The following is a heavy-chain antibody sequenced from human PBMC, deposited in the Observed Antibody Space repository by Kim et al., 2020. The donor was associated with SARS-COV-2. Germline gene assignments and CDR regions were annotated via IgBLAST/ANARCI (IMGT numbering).Heavy chain of an antibody. D-gene: IGHD6-19*01. CDR1: GFAFRTYW. J-gene: IGHJ4*02. V-gene: IGHV3-74*01. Sequence: GGSLRLSCAASGFAFRTYWMHWVRQAPGKGLVWVSRINSDGSTRNYADSVKGRFTISRDNAKNTLYLQMNSLRAEDTAVYYCARRHFSSRWYYFDYCGQG. CDR2: INSDGSTR. CDR3: ARRHFSSRWYYFDY.